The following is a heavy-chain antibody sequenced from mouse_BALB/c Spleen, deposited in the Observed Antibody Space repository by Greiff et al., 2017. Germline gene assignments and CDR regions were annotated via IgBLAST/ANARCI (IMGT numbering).Heavy chain of an antibody. V-gene: IGHV5-6-4*01. CDR1: GFTFSSYT. J-gene: IGHJ3*01. CDR2: ISSGGSYT. CDR3: TRDQRLSVFAY. D-gene: IGHD3-2*02. Sequence: EVMLVESGGGLVKPGGSLKLSCAASGFTFSSYTMSWVRQTPEKRLEWVATISSGGSYTYYPDSVKGRFTISRDNAKNTLYLQMSSLKSEDTAMYYCTRDQRLSVFAYWGQGTLVTVSA.